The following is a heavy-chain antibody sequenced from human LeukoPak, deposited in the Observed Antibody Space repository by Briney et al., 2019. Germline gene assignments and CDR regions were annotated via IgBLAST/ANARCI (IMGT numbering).Heavy chain of an antibody. CDR2: IIPIFGTA. CDR3: ASLDYYDSSGYYRGWYYYGMDV. J-gene: IGHJ6*02. Sequence: SVKVSCKASGGTFSSYAISWVRQAPGQGLEWMGGIIPIFGTANYAQKFQGRVTITADESTSTAYMELSSLRSEDTAVYYCASLDYYDSSGYYRGWYYYGMDVWAKGPRSPSP. D-gene: IGHD3-22*01. CDR1: GGTFSSYA. V-gene: IGHV1-69*01.